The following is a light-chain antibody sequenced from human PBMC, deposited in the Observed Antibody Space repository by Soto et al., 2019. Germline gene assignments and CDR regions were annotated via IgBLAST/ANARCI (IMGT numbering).Light chain of an antibody. V-gene: IGKV1-27*01. CDR2: AAS. CDR1: PDISNS. J-gene: IGKJ3*01. Sequence: DIQMTQSPSSLSASVGDRVTITCRASPDISNSLAWYQQKPGQVPKLVIFAASTLQSGVPSRFSGSGSGTDFTLTINSLQPEDVATYYCQKYNGAPPLFTFGPGTKVDIK. CDR3: QKYNGAPPLFT.